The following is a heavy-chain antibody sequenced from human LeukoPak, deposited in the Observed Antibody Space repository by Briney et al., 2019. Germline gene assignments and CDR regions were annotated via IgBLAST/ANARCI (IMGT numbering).Heavy chain of an antibody. CDR1: GGSISSGSYY. J-gene: IGHJ4*02. CDR3: ATGIVATTH. V-gene: IGHV4-61*02. Sequence: SETLSLTCTVSGGSISSGSYYWSWIRQPAGKGLEWIGRIYTSGSTNYNPSLKSRVTISVDTSKNQFSLKLSSVTAADTAVYYCATGIVATTHWGQGTLVTVSS. D-gene: IGHD5-12*01. CDR2: IYTSGST.